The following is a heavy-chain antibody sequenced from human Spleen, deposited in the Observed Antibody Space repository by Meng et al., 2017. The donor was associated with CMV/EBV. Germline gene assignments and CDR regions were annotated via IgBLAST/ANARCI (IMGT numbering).Heavy chain of an antibody. CDR2: ISSSSSYI. CDR1: GFTFSSYS. Sequence: GGPLRLSCAASGFTFSSYSMNWVRQAPGKGLEWVSYISSSSSYIYYADSVKGRFTISRDNAKNSLYLQMNSLRAEDTAVYYCAKGLGYYGMDVWGQGTTVTVSS. V-gene: IGHV3-21*01. J-gene: IGHJ6*02. D-gene: IGHD3-16*01. CDR3: AKGLGYYGMDV.